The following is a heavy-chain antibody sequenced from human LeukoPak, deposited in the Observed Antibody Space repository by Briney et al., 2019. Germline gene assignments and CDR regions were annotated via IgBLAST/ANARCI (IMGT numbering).Heavy chain of an antibody. CDR3: AREYSGYDAPHYYYYMDV. Sequence: SETLSLTCTVSGGSISSSSYYWGWIRQPPGKGREWIGSIYYSGSTYYNPSLKSRVTISVDTSKNQFSLKLSSVTAADTAVYYCAREYSGYDAPHYYYYMDVWGKGTTVTVSS. CDR2: IYYSGST. CDR1: GGSISSSSYY. J-gene: IGHJ6*03. D-gene: IGHD5-12*01. V-gene: IGHV4-39*07.